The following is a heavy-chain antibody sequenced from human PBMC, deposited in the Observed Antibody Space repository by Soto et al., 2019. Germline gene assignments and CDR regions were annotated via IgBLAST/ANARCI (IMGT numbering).Heavy chain of an antibody. J-gene: IGHJ3*02. Sequence: GGSLRLSCAASGFTFSSYAMSWVRQAPGKGLEWVSAISGSGGSTYYADSVKGRFTISRDNSKNTLYLQMNSLRAEDTAVYYWAKEKKQGDVFWGVSPPDSFVFDIGGQGTRVTV. CDR2: ISGSGGST. V-gene: IGHV3-23*01. D-gene: IGHD3-3*01. CDR1: GFTFSSYA. CDR3: AKEKKQGDVFWGVSPPDSFVFDI.